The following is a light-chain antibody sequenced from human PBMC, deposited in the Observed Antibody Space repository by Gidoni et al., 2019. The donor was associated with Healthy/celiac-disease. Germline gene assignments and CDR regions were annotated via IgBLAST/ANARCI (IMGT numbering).Light chain of an antibody. V-gene: IGLV1-44*01. J-gene: IGLJ2*01. CDR1: SSNIGSNS. Sequence: QSVLNQPPPASGTPGQRVSIFCSGSSSNIGSNSVNLYQQLPGTAPKLLIYSNNQRPSGVPGLFSGSKSGTSASLAISGLQSEDEADYYCATWDDSVGVFGGGTKLTVL. CDR3: ATWDDSVGV. CDR2: SNN.